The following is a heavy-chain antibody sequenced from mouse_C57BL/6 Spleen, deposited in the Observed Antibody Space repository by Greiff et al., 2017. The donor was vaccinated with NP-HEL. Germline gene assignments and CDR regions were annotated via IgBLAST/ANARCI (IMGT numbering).Heavy chain of an antibody. CDR2: IDPETGGT. V-gene: IGHV1-15*01. D-gene: IGHD4-1*01. CDR3: TRRVGPYAMDY. Sequence: VQGVESGAELVRPGASVTLSCKASGYTFTDYEMHWVKQTPVHGLEWIGAIDPETGGTAYNQKFKGQAILTADKSSSTAYMELRSLTSEDSAVYYCTRRVGPYAMDYWGQGTSVTVSS. CDR1: GYTFTDYE. J-gene: IGHJ4*01.